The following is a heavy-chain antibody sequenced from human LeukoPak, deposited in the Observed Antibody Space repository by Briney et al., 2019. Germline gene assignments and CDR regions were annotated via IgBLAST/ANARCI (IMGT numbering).Heavy chain of an antibody. J-gene: IGHJ4*02. Sequence: SETLSLTCAVYVGSFSGYYWSWIRQPPGEGLEWIGEINHSGSTNYNPSLKSRVTISVDTSKNQFSLKLSSVTAADTAVYYCARGRRYYYDSSGYLFDYWGQGTLVTVSS. CDR2: INHSGST. CDR1: VGSFSGYY. D-gene: IGHD3-22*01. V-gene: IGHV4-34*01. CDR3: ARGRRYYYDSSGYLFDY.